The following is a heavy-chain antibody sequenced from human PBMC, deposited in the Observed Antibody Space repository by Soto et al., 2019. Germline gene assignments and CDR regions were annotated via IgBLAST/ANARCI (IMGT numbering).Heavy chain of an antibody. CDR2: INHSGST. J-gene: IGHJ4*02. Sequence: PSDTLSLTCAVYGGSFSGYYWSWVRQPPGKGLEWIGEINHSGSTNYNPSLKSRVTISVDTSKNQFSLKLSSVTAADTAVYYCARPKRGSSSWYRGFDYWGQGTLVTVSS. D-gene: IGHD6-13*01. V-gene: IGHV4-34*01. CDR3: ARPKRGSSSWYRGFDY. CDR1: GGSFSGYY.